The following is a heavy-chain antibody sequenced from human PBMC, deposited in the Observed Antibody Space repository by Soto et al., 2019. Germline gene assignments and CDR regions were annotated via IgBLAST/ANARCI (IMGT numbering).Heavy chain of an antibody. D-gene: IGHD1-20*01. V-gene: IGHV4-59*01. Sequence: SETLSLTCTVSGGSISSYYWSWLRQPPGKGLEWIGYIYYSGSTNYNPSLKSRVTISVDTSKNQFSLKLSSVTAADTAVYYCARDLGITGTRVLYYYGMDVWGQGTTVTVSS. CDR2: IYYSGST. CDR1: GGSISSYY. J-gene: IGHJ6*02. CDR3: ARDLGITGTRVLYYYGMDV.